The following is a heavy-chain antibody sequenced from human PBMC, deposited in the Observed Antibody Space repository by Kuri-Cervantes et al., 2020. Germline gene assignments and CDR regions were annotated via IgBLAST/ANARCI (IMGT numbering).Heavy chain of an antibody. Sequence: SETLSLTCAVSGGSFNDFYWTWIRQSPGKGLEWIGEINHSGSTYYNPSLKSRATISADPSKNQFFLKLSSVTAADTAVYYCARSGHDYGDFLDAFDIWGQGTMVTVSS. J-gene: IGHJ3*02. D-gene: IGHD4-17*01. V-gene: IGHV4-34*01. CDR2: INHSGST. CDR1: GGSFNDFY. CDR3: ARSGHDYGDFLDAFDI.